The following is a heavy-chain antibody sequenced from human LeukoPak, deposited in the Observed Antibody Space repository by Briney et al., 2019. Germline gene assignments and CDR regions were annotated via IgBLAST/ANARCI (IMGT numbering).Heavy chain of an antibody. CDR2: IFYDGTIQ. CDR1: GFTFTHYA. Sequence: PGRSLRLSCAASGFTFTHYAMHWVRQTPGKGLECVAVIFYDGTIQYYSDSVRGRLIVSRDNPKNTLYLQMNSLRAEDTAVYYCARDPRGPAGYDSHARDSFDYWGQGTVVTVYS. D-gene: IGHD3-22*01. CDR3: ARDPRGPAGYDSHARDSFDY. V-gene: IGHV3-30*03. J-gene: IGHJ4*02.